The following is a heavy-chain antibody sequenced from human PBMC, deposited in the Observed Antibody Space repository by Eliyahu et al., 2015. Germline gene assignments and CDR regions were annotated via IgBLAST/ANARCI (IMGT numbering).Heavy chain of an antibody. CDR2: TNAGNGNT. CDR1: GYTFXSYA. J-gene: IGHJ6*02. V-gene: IGHV1-3*01. D-gene: IGHD2-2*01. Sequence: QVQLVQSGAEVKKPGASVKVSCKASGYTFXSYAMXWVRQAPGQRLEWXGWTNAGNGNTKYSQKFQGRVTITRDTSASTAYMELSSLRSEDTAVYYCARDTKTIKVSPAAIGYYGMDVWGQGTTVTVSS. CDR3: ARDTKTIKVSPAAIGYYGMDV.